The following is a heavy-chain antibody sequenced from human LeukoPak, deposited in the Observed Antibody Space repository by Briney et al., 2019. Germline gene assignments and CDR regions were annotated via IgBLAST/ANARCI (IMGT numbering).Heavy chain of an antibody. CDR1: GYTFTSYY. V-gene: IGHV1-46*01. J-gene: IGHJ3*02. D-gene: IGHD6-13*01. CDR3: ARERIDLAAADQTDAFDI. Sequence: ASVKVSCKASGYTFTSYYMHWVRQAPGQGLEWMGIINPSGGSTSYAQKFQGRVTMTTDTSTSTAYMELRSLRSDDTAVYYCARERIDLAAADQTDAFDIWGQGTMVTVSS. CDR2: INPSGGST.